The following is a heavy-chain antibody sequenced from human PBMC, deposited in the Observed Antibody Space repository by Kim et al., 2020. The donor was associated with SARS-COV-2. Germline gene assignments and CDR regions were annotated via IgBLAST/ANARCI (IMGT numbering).Heavy chain of an antibody. CDR1: GFTVSSNY. D-gene: IGHD2-21*02. CDR2: IYSGGDT. CDR3: AGECGGDCYGSLNY. Sequence: GGSLRLSCVASGFTVSSNYMSWVRQAPGKGLWGVSVIYSGGDTYYADSVKGQFTISRDNSKNTLYLQMNSLRAEDTAVYYCAGECGGDCYGSLNYWGQGTLVTVSP. J-gene: IGHJ4*02. V-gene: IGHV3-53*01.